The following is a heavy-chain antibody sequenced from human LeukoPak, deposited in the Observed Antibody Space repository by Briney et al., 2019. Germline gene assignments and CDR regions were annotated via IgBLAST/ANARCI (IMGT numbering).Heavy chain of an antibody. V-gene: IGHV3-23*01. D-gene: IGHD3-22*01. CDR2: ISGSGGST. J-gene: IGHJ6*03. Sequence: GGSLRLSCAASGFTFSSYAMSWVRQAPGKRLEWVSAISGSGGSTYYADSVKGRFTISRDNSKNTLYLQMNSLRADDTAVYYYAASLVVPYYYYYMDVWGKGTTVTVSS. CDR1: GFTFSSYA. CDR3: AASLVVPYYYYYMDV.